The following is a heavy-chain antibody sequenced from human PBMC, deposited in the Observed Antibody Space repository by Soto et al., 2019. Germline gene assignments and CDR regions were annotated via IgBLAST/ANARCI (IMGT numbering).Heavy chain of an antibody. J-gene: IGHJ4*02. V-gene: IGHV4-31*03. CDR3: ASVIGGGSEYYFDF. D-gene: IGHD2-15*01. CDR2: IYYSGRT. CDR1: GVSISSGGYY. Sequence: LSLTCTVSGVSISSGGYYWSWIRQHPGKGLEWIGNIYYSGRTYYNPSLKSRVILSVDTSKNHFSLPLRSVTAADSAMYYCASVIGGGSEYYFDFWGQGALVTVS.